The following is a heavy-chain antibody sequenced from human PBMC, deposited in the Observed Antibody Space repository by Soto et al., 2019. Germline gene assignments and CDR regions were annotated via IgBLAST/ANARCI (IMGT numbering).Heavy chain of an antibody. CDR1: GFTISGYW. D-gene: IGHD6-19*01. V-gene: IGHV3-74*01. Sequence: EVQLVESGGGLVQPGESLRLSCVVSGFTISGYWMHWVRQAPGKGLVWVSCINGDGSSTNYADSVKGRFTISRDNAKNKLYLQMNTLRAEDTAVYYCAIAVAGPTAIAYWGQGNQVTVSS. CDR3: AIAVAGPTAIAY. CDR2: INGDGSST. J-gene: IGHJ4*02.